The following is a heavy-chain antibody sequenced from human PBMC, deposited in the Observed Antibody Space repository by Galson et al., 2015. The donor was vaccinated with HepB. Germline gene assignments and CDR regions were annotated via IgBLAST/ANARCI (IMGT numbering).Heavy chain of an antibody. J-gene: IGHJ6*03. D-gene: IGHD1-1*01. Sequence: SLRLSCAPSGFTLTNHGMHWVRQAPGKGLEWVAVIWHDGSKTIYVDSARGRFTISRDNSENTVYLQMNSLRAEDTAVYYCARDTKMFTGIDYMDVWGKGTAVTVSS. V-gene: IGHV3-33*01. CDR2: IWHDGSKT. CDR1: GFTLTNHG. CDR3: ARDTKMFTGIDYMDV.